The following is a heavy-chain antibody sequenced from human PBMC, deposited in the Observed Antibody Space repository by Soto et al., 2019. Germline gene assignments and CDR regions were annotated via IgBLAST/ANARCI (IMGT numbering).Heavy chain of an antibody. CDR3: ARDPNPYIVVVPAAKNWFDP. CDR2: ISSSSSYI. Sequence: GGSLRLSCAASGFTFSSYSMNWVRQAPGKGLEWVSSISSSSSYIYHADSVKGRFTISRDNAKNSLYLQMNSLRAEDTAVYYCARDPNPYIVVVPAAKNWFDPWGQGTLVTVSS. CDR1: GFTFSSYS. D-gene: IGHD2-2*01. J-gene: IGHJ5*02. V-gene: IGHV3-21*01.